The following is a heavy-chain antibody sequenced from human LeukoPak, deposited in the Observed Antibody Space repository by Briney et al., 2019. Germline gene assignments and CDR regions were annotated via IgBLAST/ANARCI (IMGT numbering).Heavy chain of an antibody. J-gene: IGHJ4*02. CDR3: ARYRDDWNDDLFDY. V-gene: IGHV3-53*01. CDR1: GFTVSSNY. Sequence: GGSLRLSCAASGFTVSSNYMSWVRQAPGKGLEWVSVIYSGGSTYYADSVKGRFTISRDNSQNTLYLQMNSLRAEDTAVYYCARYRDDWNDDLFDYWGQGTLVTVSS. CDR2: IYSGGST. D-gene: IGHD1-1*01.